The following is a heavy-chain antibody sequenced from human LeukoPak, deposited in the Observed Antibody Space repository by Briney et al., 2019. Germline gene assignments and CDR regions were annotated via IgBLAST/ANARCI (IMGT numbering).Heavy chain of an antibody. D-gene: IGHD3-9*01. CDR2: IYSGGST. Sequence: GGSLRLSCAASGFTVSSNYMSWVRQAPGKGLEWVSVIYSGGSTYYADSVKGRFTISRDNSKNTLYLQMNSLRAEDTAVYYCARTNFDWLETSFDYWGQGTLVTVSS. J-gene: IGHJ4*02. CDR1: GFTVSSNY. CDR3: ARTNFDWLETSFDY. V-gene: IGHV3-66*01.